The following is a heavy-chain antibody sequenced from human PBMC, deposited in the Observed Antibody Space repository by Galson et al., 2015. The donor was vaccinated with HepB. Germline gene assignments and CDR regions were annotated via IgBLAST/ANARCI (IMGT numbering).Heavy chain of an antibody. CDR1: GFTFSSYE. V-gene: IGHV3-48*03. CDR2: ISSSGSTI. Sequence: LRLSCAASGFTFSSYEMNWVRQAPGKGLEWVSYISSSGSTIYYADSVKGRFTISRDNAKNSLYLQMNSLRAEDTAVYYCARVEQYCSSTSCIAPDYYYGMDVWGQGTTVTVSS. CDR3: ARVEQYCSSTSCIAPDYYYGMDV. D-gene: IGHD2-2*01. J-gene: IGHJ6*02.